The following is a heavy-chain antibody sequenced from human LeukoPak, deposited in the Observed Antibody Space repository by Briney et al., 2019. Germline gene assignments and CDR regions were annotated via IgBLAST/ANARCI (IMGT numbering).Heavy chain of an antibody. CDR3: ARGVDTALVPYYYYYTDV. CDR2: SNPNSGGT. V-gene: IGHV1-2*02. Sequence: AAVKVSCKASGYTFTGYYMHWVRQAPGQGLEWMGWSNPNSGGTNYAQNFQGRVTMTRDTSISTAYMEMSRLRSDDTAVYYCARGVDTALVPYYYYYTDVWGKGTTATISS. D-gene: IGHD5-18*01. CDR1: GYTFTGYY. J-gene: IGHJ6*03.